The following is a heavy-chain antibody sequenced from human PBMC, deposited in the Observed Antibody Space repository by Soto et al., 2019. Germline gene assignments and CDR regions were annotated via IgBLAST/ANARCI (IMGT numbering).Heavy chain of an antibody. D-gene: IGHD2-21*02. CDR3: AHSRCGGDCLRSYSSHYYYGMDV. J-gene: IGHJ6*02. CDR2: IYWEDDK. V-gene: IGHV2-5*02. Sequence: QITLKESGPTLMKPTQTLTLTCTFSGFSLSTGGVGVGWIRQPPGKALEWLALIYWEDDKRYSPSLKSRLTATKDTSKTQVVLTMTNMDPVDTATYYCAHSRCGGDCLRSYSSHYYYGMDVWGQGTTVTVSS. CDR1: GFSLSTGGVG.